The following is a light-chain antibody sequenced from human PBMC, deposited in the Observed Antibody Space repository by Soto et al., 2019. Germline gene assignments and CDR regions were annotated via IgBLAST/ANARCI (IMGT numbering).Light chain of an antibody. Sequence: QSVLTHPPSVSGAPGQRVTISCTGSSSNSGSGYDVHWYQQLPGTAPKLLIYGNSNRPSGVPDRFSGSKSGTSASLAITGLQAEDEADYYCQSYDSSLSGSRVFGGGTKLTVL. V-gene: IGLV1-40*01. CDR1: SSNSGSGYD. CDR2: GNS. CDR3: QSYDSSLSGSRV. J-gene: IGLJ2*01.